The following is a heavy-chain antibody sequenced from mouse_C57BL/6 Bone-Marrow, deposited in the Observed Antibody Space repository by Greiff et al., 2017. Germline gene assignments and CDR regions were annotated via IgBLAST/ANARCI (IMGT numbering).Heavy chain of an antibody. CDR2: ISSGGSYN. J-gene: IGHJ4*01. Sequence: EVHLVESGGDLVKPGGSLKLSCAASGFTFSSYGMSWVRQTPDKRLEWVATISSGGSYNYYPDSVKGRFTISRDNAKNTLYLQMSSLKSEDTAMYYCARQSYFYAMDYWGQGTSVTVSS. V-gene: IGHV5-6*01. CDR3: ARQSYFYAMDY. CDR1: GFTFSSYG. D-gene: IGHD1-1*01.